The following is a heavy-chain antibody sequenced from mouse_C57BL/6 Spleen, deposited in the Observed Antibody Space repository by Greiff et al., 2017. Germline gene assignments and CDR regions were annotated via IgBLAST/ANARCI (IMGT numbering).Heavy chain of an antibody. V-gene: IGHV1-22*01. CDR2: INPNNGGT. Sequence: EVQLQQSGPELVKPGASVKMSCKASGYTFTDYNMHWVKQSHGKSLEWIGYINPNNGGTSYNQKFKGKATLTVNKSSSTAYMELRSLTSEESAVYYCASASSYYDYSWFAYWGQGTLVTGSA. CDR3: ASASSYYDYSWFAY. J-gene: IGHJ3*01. D-gene: IGHD2-4*01. CDR1: GYTFTDYN.